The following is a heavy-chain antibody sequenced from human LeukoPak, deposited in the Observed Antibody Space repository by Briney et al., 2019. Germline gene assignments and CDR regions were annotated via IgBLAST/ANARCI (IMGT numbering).Heavy chain of an antibody. Sequence: GGSLRLSCAASGFTFSNYWMHWVRQAPGKGLVWVSRINSDGSSTTYADSVKGRFTISRDNSKNTLYLQMNSLRAEDTAVYYCAKGAIPRAIAAASYWGQGILVTVSS. J-gene: IGHJ4*02. V-gene: IGHV3-74*01. D-gene: IGHD6-13*01. CDR3: AKGAIPRAIAAASY. CDR1: GFTFSNYW. CDR2: INSDGSST.